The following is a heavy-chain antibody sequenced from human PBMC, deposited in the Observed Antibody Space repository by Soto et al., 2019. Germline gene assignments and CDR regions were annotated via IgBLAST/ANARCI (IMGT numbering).Heavy chain of an antibody. CDR3: ARQSRWLRLSP. D-gene: IGHD5-12*01. Sequence: SETLSLTCTVSGGSISSSSYYWGWIRQPPGKGLEWIGSIYYSGSTYYNPSLKSRVTISVDTSKNQFSLKLSSVTAADTAVYYCARQSRWLRLSPWGQGTLVTVSS. CDR2: IYYSGST. CDR1: GGSISSSSYY. J-gene: IGHJ5*02. V-gene: IGHV4-39*01.